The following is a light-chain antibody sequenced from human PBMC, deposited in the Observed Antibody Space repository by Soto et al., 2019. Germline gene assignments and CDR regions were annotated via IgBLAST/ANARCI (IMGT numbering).Light chain of an antibody. CDR2: GTS. Sequence: EIVLTQSPGTLSLSPGERATLSCRAIQNVDGSYLAWFQQKPGQAPRLLIYGTSTRPSGIPARFSGSGSGTDFNLTISSLEPEDFAVYYCQQRANWPPITFGGGTKVDIK. CDR3: QQRANWPPIT. V-gene: IGKV3-11*01. J-gene: IGKJ4*01. CDR1: QNVDGSY.